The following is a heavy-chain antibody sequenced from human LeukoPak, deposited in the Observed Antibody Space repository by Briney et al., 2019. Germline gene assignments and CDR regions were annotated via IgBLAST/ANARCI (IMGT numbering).Heavy chain of an antibody. V-gene: IGHV4-39*07. CDR3: ARDRVATGEGIFDY. D-gene: IGHD5-12*01. CDR1: GGSISSSSYY. Sequence: SETLSLTCTVSGGSISSSSYYWGWIRQPPGKGLEWIGSIYYSGSTYYNPSLKSRVTISVDTSKNQFSLKLSSVTAADTAVYYCARDRVATGEGIFDYWGQGTLVTVSS. CDR2: IYYSGST. J-gene: IGHJ4*02.